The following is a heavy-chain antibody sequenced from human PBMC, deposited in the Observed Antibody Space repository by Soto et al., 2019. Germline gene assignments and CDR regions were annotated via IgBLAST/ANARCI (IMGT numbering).Heavy chain of an antibody. V-gene: IGHV1-18*01. J-gene: IGHJ6*02. CDR2: ISAYNGNT. CDR3: ARAYYDFWSGYLNGMDV. D-gene: IGHD3-3*01. CDR1: GYAFTSYG. Sequence: ASVKVSCKASGYAFTSYGISWVRQAPGQGLEWMGWISAYNGNTNYAQKLQGRVTMTTDTSTSTAYMELRSLRSDDTAVYYCARAYYDFWSGYLNGMDVWGQGTTVTVSS.